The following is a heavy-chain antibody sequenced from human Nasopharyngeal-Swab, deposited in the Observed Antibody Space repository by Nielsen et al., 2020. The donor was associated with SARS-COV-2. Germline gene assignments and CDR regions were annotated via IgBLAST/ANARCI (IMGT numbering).Heavy chain of an antibody. CDR1: GGSISSGGYY. CDR3: AREALKELLWFGESSSYYGMDV. D-gene: IGHD3-10*01. V-gene: IGHV4-31*03. Sequence: TLSLTCTVSGGSISSGGYYWSWIRQHPGKGLEWIGYIYYSGSTYYNPSLKSRVTISVDTSKDQFSLKLSSVTAADTAVYYCAREALKELLWFGESSSYYGMDVWGQGTTVTVSS. CDR2: IYYSGST. J-gene: IGHJ6*02.